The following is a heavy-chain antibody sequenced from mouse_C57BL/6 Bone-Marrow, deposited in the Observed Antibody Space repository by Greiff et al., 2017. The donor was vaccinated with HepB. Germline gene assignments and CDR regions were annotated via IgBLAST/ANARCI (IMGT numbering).Heavy chain of an antibody. D-gene: IGHD1-1*02. CDR3: ARLLWSFAY. V-gene: IGHV5-6*01. CDR2: ISSGGSYT. J-gene: IGHJ3*01. Sequence: EVKLMESGGDLVKPGGSLKLSCAASGFTFSSYGMSWVRQTPDKRLEWVATISSGGSYTYYPDSVKGRFTISRDNAKNTLYLQMSSLKSEDTAMYYCARLLWSFAYWGRGTLVTVSA. CDR1: GFTFSSYG.